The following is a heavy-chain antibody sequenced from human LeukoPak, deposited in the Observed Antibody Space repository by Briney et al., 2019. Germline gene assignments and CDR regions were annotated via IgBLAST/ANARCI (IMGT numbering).Heavy chain of an antibody. CDR1: GGSISSYY. V-gene: IGHV4-59*01. CDR3: ASHYGSSTSCPNNWFDP. CDR2: IYYSGST. Sequence: PSETLSLTCTVSGGSISSYYWSWIRQPPGKGLEWIGYIYYSGSTNYNPSLKSRVTISVDTSKNQFSLKLSSVTAADTAVYYCASHYGSSTSCPNNWFDPWGQGTLVTVSS. D-gene: IGHD2-2*01. J-gene: IGHJ5*02.